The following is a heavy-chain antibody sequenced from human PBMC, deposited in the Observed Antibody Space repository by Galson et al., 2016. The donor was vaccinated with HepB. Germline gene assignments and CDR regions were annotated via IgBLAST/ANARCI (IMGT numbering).Heavy chain of an antibody. V-gene: IGHV3-48*02. J-gene: IGHJ3*01. CDR2: ISTTVRTI. Sequence: SLRLSCAGSGFAFGTYGINWVRQAPGKGLQWISYISTTVRTIYYADSVVGRFTISRDNAKNSVYLQMNSLRDDETAVYYCARELVRSAFDLWGQGTMVTVSS. CDR1: GFAFGTYG. D-gene: IGHD6-6*01. CDR3: ARELVRSAFDL.